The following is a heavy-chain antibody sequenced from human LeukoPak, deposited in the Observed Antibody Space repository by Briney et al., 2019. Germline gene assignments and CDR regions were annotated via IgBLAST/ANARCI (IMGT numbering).Heavy chain of an antibody. Sequence: WETLSLTCAVSGVSLSGYYWSWIRQPPGKGLEWIGEINHSGSTNYNPSLKSRVTITEDTSKNQCSLKLSSVTAADTAVHYCARVSGAVIWGQGNLVTVSS. CDR1: GVSLSGYY. J-gene: IGHJ4*02. D-gene: IGHD3-10*01. CDR3: ARVSGAVI. V-gene: IGHV4-34*01. CDR2: INHSGST.